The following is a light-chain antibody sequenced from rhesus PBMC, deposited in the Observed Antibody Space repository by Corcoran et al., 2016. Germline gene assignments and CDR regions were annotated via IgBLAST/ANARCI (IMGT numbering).Light chain of an antibody. CDR1: QGLSSY. V-gene: IGKV1-28*02. CDR2: AAT. CDR3: QQYKSYPFT. J-gene: IGKJ3*01. Sequence: DIQMTQSPSSLSASVGDTVTITCRASQGLSSYLNWFQQKPGKAPKLLIYAATTLQSGVPSRFSGSGSGTDFTLTISSLQTEDFATYYCQQYKSYPFTFGPGTKLDIK.